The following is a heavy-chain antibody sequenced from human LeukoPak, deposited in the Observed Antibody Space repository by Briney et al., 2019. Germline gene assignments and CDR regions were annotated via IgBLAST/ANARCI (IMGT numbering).Heavy chain of an antibody. Sequence: PSETLSLTCAVYGGSFSGYYWSWIRQPPGKGLEWIGEINHSGSTNYNPSLKSRVTISVDTSKNHFSLKLSSVTAADTAVYYCARGQQYYDFWSGHNWFDPWGQGTMVTVSS. J-gene: IGHJ5*02. CDR3: ARGQQYYDFWSGHNWFDP. V-gene: IGHV4-34*01. D-gene: IGHD3-3*01. CDR1: GGSFSGYY. CDR2: INHSGST.